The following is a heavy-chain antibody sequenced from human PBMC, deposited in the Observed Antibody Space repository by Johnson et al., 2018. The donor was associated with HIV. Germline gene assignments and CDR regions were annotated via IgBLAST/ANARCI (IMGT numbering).Heavy chain of an antibody. J-gene: IGHJ3*02. D-gene: IGHD3-22*01. Sequence: QVQLVESGGDVVQPGGSLRLSCAASGFSFSSYGIHWVRQAPGKGLEWVAFTQYDGSNKYYADSVKGRFTISRDNSKKTLFLQMNNLRAEDTALYYCASDRRNYSDRSGYPDYDALDIWGQGTMVTVSS. CDR3: ASDRRNYSDRSGYPDYDALDI. CDR2: TQYDGSNK. CDR1: GFSFSSYG. V-gene: IGHV3-30*02.